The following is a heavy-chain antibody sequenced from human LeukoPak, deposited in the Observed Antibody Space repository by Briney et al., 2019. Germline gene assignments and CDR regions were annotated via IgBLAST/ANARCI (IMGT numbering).Heavy chain of an antibody. D-gene: IGHD2-2*01. J-gene: IGHJ4*02. V-gene: IGHV3-48*04. CDR3: EGLLGYCSSTSCRTFDY. Sequence: DPGGSLRLSCAASGFSFSSYSMNWVRQAPGKGLEWVSYISSSSSTIHYADSVKGRFSISRDNAKNSLYLQMNSLRAEDTAVYYCEGLLGYCSSTSCRTFDYWGQGTLVTVSS. CDR1: GFSFSSYS. CDR2: ISSSSSTI.